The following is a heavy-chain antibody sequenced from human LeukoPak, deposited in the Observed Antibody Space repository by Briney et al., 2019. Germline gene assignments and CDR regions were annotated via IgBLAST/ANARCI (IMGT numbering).Heavy chain of an antibody. D-gene: IGHD6-19*01. CDR2: ISWNSGSI. CDR1: GFTFDDYA. V-gene: IGHV3-9*01. J-gene: IGHJ4*02. Sequence: GGSLRLSCAASGFTFDDYAMHWVRQAPGKGLEWVSGISWNSGSIGYADSVKGRFTISRDNAKNSLYLQMNSLRAEDTALYYCAKDKGIAVAGTPLDYWGQGTLVTVSS. CDR3: AKDKGIAVAGTPLDY.